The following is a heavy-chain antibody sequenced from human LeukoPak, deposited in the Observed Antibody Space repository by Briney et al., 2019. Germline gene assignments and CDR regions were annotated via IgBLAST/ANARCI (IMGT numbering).Heavy chain of an antibody. D-gene: IGHD2-2*01. V-gene: IGHV3-74*01. Sequence: GGSLRLSCAASGFTFSSKWMHWVRQPPGKGLVWVSHINSDGSNTNYADSVKGRFTISRDNAKNTLYLQLNSLRAEDTAVYYCARGGCSSTSCLDYWGQGTLVTVSS. CDR3: ARGGCSSTSCLDY. CDR1: GFTFSSKW. J-gene: IGHJ4*02. CDR2: INSDGSNT.